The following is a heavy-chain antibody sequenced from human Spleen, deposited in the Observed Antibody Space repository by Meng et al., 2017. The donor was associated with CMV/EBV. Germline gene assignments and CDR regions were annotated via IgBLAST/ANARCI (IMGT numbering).Heavy chain of an antibody. CDR1: GGSVSSGSYY. J-gene: IGHJ6*02. V-gene: IGHV4-61*01. CDR2: IGYSGST. D-gene: IGHD3-16*02. CDR3: ARDTSTWGGLPCYYYYYGMDV. Sequence: GSLRLSCTVSGGSVSSGSYYWIWIRQPPGKGLEWIGYIGYSGSTHYNPSLKSPVSISVDTSKNLFSLKLSSVTAADTAVYYCARDTSTWGGLPCYYYYYGMDVWGQGTTVTVSS.